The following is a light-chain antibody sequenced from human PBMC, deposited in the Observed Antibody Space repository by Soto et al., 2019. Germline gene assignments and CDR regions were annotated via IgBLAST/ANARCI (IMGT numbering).Light chain of an antibody. V-gene: IGLV2-14*01. Sequence: QSALTQPASVSGSPGQSITISCTGTISDVGGYNYVSWFQQHPGKAPKLLIYDVTDRPSGVSIRFSGSKSGNTASLTISGLQAEDEADYYCSSYARSISYVFGTGTKLTVL. J-gene: IGLJ1*01. CDR1: ISDVGGYNY. CDR2: DVT. CDR3: SSYARSISYV.